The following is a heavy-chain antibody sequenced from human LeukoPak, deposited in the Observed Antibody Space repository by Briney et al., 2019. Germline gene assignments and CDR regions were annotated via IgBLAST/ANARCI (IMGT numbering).Heavy chain of an antibody. CDR3: ARHESFRSGWNY. J-gene: IGHJ4*02. D-gene: IGHD6-25*01. Sequence: SETLSLTCAVYGGSFSGYYWSWIRQPPGKGLEWIGEINHSGTTNYNPSLKSRVTISVDTSKNQFSLKLTSLTAADTAVYYCARHESFRSGWNYWGQGTLVTVSS. V-gene: IGHV4-34*01. CDR1: GGSFSGYY. CDR2: INHSGTT.